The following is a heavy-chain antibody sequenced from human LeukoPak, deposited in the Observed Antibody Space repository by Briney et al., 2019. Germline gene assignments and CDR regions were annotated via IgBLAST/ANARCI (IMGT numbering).Heavy chain of an antibody. CDR2: INWNGGST. Sequence: GESLKISCAASGFTFDHYGMSWVRQAPGKGLEWVSGINWNGGSTGYADSVKGRFTISRDNAKNSLYLQMNSLRAEDTALYYCARPRGGGSVGAFDIWGQGTMVTVSS. D-gene: IGHD3-10*01. CDR3: ARPRGGGSVGAFDI. CDR1: GFTFDHYG. V-gene: IGHV3-20*04. J-gene: IGHJ3*02.